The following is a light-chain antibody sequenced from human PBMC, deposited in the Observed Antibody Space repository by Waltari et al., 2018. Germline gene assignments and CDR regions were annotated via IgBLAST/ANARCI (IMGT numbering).Light chain of an antibody. Sequence: IVLTQSPGTLSLSPGARATLSCRASQSVSSSYLAWYQQKPGHAPRVLIYGASIRATGSPDRFSGSGSGTDFTLTISRLEAEDFALYFCQQYGGSPAYTFGQGTKLEI. CDR1: QSVSSSY. V-gene: IGKV3-20*01. J-gene: IGKJ2*01. CDR2: GAS. CDR3: QQYGGSPAYT.